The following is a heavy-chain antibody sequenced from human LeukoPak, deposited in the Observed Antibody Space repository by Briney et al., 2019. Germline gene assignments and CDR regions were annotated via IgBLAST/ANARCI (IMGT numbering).Heavy chain of an antibody. Sequence: GASVKVSCKASGYTFSGYYMHWVRQAPGQGLEWMGWINPNRGGTNYAQKVKGRVTITRDTANSTAYMQLSRLRADDTAVYYCARGSPRSSITMVRGVIITTHFHYWGQGTLVTVSS. CDR1: GYTFSGYY. J-gene: IGHJ4*02. V-gene: IGHV1-2*02. CDR2: INPNRGGT. D-gene: IGHD3-10*01. CDR3: ARGSPRSSITMVRGVIITTHFHY.